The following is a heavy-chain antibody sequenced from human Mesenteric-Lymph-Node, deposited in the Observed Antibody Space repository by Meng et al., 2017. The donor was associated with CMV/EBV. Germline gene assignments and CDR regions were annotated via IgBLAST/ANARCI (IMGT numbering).Heavy chain of an antibody. CDR2: ISSSSSYI. J-gene: IGHJ3*02. D-gene: IGHD3-3*01. V-gene: IGHV3-21*01. CDR3: ARAYDFWTRRAFDI. CDR1: GFIFDDYA. Sequence: GGFLRLSCAASGFIFDDYAMHWVRRAPGKGLEWVSSISSSSSYIYYADSVKGRFTISRDNDKNSLYLQMNSLRAEDTAVYYCARAYDFWTRRAFDIWGQGTMVTVSS.